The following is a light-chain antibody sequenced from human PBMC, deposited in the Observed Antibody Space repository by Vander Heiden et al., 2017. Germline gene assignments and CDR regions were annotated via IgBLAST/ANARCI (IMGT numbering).Light chain of an antibody. CDR1: QSISSY. Sequence: DIQMTQSPSSLSASVGDRVTITCLASQSISSYLNWYQQKPGKAPKLLIYAASSLQSGVPSRFSGSGYGTDFTLTISIRQPEDFAAYYCQQNDSTLMYTFGQGTKLEIK. CDR3: QQNDSTLMYT. J-gene: IGKJ2*01. V-gene: IGKV1-39*01. CDR2: AAS.